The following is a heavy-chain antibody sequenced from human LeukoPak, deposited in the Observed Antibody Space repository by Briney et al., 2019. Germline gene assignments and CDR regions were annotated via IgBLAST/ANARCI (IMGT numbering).Heavy chain of an antibody. CDR2: IYYSGST. CDR1: GGSISSGGYY. Sequence: SQTLSLTCTVSGGSISSGGYYWSWIRQHPGKGLEWIGYIYYSGSTYYNPSLKSRVTISVDTSKNQFSLKLSSVTAADTAVYYCARDLSGYCSGGSCYNWFDPWGQGTLVTVSS. J-gene: IGHJ5*02. D-gene: IGHD2-15*01. V-gene: IGHV4-31*03. CDR3: ARDLSGYCSGGSCYNWFDP.